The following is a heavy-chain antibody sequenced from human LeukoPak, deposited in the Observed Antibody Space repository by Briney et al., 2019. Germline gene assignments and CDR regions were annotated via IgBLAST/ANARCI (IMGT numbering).Heavy chain of an antibody. CDR2: ISGSGDST. CDR3: AKLKSWYFDY. J-gene: IGHJ4*02. Sequence: GGSLRLSCAASGFTFSSYAMSWVRQAPGKGLEWVSAISGSGDSTYYADSVKGRFTISRDNSRNTLYLQMNSLRAEDTAVYYCAKLKSWYFDYWGQGTLVTVSS. CDR1: GFTFSSYA. D-gene: IGHD6-13*01. V-gene: IGHV3-23*01.